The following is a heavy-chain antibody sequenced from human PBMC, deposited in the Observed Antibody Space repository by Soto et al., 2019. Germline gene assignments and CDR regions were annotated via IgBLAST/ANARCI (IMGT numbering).Heavy chain of an antibody. D-gene: IGHD3-16*01. Sequence: QVQLVQSGDEVKKPGASVKVSCKASGYIFVNYGIAWVRQAPRQGLGWMGWISPYTGNTHSASKVQGRLTLTTDTPTSTAYMDRGSLTSDDTAVYYCVMVDNYVTPTPQDVWGQGTTVTVSS. J-gene: IGHJ6*02. V-gene: IGHV1-18*01. CDR1: GYIFVNYG. CDR3: VMVDNYVTPTPQDV. CDR2: ISPYTGNT.